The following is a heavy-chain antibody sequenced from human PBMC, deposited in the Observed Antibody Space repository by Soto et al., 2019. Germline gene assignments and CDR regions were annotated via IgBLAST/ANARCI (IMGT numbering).Heavy chain of an antibody. CDR2: IDPSDSYT. CDR1: GYSFTSYW. V-gene: IGHV5-10-1*01. D-gene: IGHD6-13*01. J-gene: IGHJ6*02. Sequence: PGESLKISCKGSGYSFTSYWISWVRQMPGKGLEWMGRIDPSDSYTNYSPSFQGHVTISADKSISTAYLQWSSLKASDTAMYYCARLTSDGTNYYYYGMDVWGQGTTVTVSS. CDR3: ARLTSDGTNYYYYGMDV.